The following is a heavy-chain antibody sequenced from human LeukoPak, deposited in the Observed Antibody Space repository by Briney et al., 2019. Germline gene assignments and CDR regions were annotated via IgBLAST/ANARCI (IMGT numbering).Heavy chain of an antibody. Sequence: GGSLRLSCSASGFTFSSYAMHWVRQAPGKGLEYVSGISSNGGNTYYADSVKGRFTISRDNSNTLYLQMRSLRAEDTAVYYCVKLSSRVSQTIDYWGQGTLVTVSS. J-gene: IGHJ4*02. CDR2: ISSNGGNT. CDR3: VKLSSRVSQTIDY. D-gene: IGHD6-13*01. V-gene: IGHV3-64D*09. CDR1: GFTFSSYA.